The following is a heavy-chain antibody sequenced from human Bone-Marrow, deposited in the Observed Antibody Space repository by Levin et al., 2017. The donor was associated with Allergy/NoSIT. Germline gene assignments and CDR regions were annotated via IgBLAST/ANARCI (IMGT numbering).Heavy chain of an antibody. Sequence: VKVSCAASGFIFSSYNMNWVRQAPGKGLEWVASISGTSSYIYYADSVKGRFTISRDNAKNSLYLQMNSLRAADTAVYYCARVMFCSGGSCPQPVDYWGQGTLVTVSS. J-gene: IGHJ4*02. CDR1: GFIFSSYN. D-gene: IGHD2-15*01. CDR3: ARVMFCSGGSCPQPVDY. V-gene: IGHV3-21*06. CDR2: ISGTSSYI.